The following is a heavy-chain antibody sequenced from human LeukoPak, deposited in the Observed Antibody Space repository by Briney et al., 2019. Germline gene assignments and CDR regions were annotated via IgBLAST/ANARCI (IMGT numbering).Heavy chain of an antibody. J-gene: IGHJ4*02. Sequence: GGSLRLSCAASGFTFSSYAMSWVRQAPGKGLEWVSGISGSGGSTYYADSVKGRFTISRDYSTNTLYLQVNSLRDEDTAVYYCAKAKGIAVAGPQSYVLDYWGQGTLVIVSS. CDR3: AKAKGIAVAGPQSYVLDY. CDR1: GFTFSSYA. V-gene: IGHV3-23*01. D-gene: IGHD6-19*01. CDR2: ISGSGGST.